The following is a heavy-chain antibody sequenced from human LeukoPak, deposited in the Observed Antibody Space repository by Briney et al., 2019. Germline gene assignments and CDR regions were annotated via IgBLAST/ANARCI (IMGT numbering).Heavy chain of an antibody. D-gene: IGHD6-13*01. J-gene: IGHJ4*02. Sequence: SETLSLTCSVSGYSISSGYYWGWIRQPPGKGLEWMGIIYQSEKTYCNPSLESRVTISVGTSKNQFSLEMNSMTAADTAMYYCARGLPGGQLSRYDYWGQGTLVTVSS. CDR2: IYQSEKT. CDR1: GYSISSGYY. CDR3: ARGLPGGQLSRYDY. V-gene: IGHV4-38-2*02.